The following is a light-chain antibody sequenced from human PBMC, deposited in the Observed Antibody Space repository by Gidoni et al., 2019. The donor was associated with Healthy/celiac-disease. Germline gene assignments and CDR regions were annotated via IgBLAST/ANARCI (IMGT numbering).Light chain of an antibody. CDR2: RNN. J-gene: IGLJ2*01. CDR3: AAWDDSLNGPV. V-gene: IGLV1-44*01. Sequence: QSVLTQPPSASGPPGQMVTISCSGSSSNIGRNTVNWYQQLPGTAPQLLIYRNNQRPSGVPDRFSGSKSGTSASLAISGLQSEDEADYYCAAWDDSLNGPVFGGGTKLTVL. CDR1: SSNIGRNT.